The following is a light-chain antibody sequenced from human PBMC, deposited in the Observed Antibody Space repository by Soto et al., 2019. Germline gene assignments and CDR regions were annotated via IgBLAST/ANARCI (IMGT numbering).Light chain of an antibody. Sequence: QSVLTQPASVSGSPGQSITISCTGTSSGVGTYNYVSWYQQHPGKAPKLMIYEVSNRPSGVSNRFSGSKFGNTASLTISGLQAEDEADYYCSSYTSSSTVVFGGGTKLTVL. CDR2: EVS. J-gene: IGLJ2*01. CDR1: SSGVGTYNY. V-gene: IGLV2-14*01. CDR3: SSYTSSSTVV.